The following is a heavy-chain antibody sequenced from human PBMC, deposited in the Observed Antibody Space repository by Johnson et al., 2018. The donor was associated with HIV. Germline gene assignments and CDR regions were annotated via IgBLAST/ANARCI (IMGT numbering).Heavy chain of an antibody. V-gene: IGHV3-13*01. J-gene: IGHJ3*02. CDR3: ARGSYDGDAFDI. CDR2: IDTAGNT. D-gene: IGHD1-26*01. CDR1: GFTFRNYD. Sequence: VQLVESGGGLVQPGGSLRLSCAASGFTFRNYDMHWVRQATGKRLEWVSGIDTAGNTYYLGSVKGRLTISRENAKNSLYLQLNSLRAGDTALYYCARGSYDGDAFDIWGQGTIVTVSS.